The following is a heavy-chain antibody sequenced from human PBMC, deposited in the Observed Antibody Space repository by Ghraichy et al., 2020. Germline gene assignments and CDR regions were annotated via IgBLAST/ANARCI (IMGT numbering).Heavy chain of an antibody. V-gene: IGHV3-30*02. D-gene: IGHD6-13*01. CDR1: GFTFSSYG. CDR3: AKIPHSSSWFRFDY. J-gene: IGHJ4*02. CDR2: IRYDGSNK. Sequence: GSLRLSCAASGFTFSSYGMHWVRQAPGKGLEWVAFIRYDGSNKYYADSVKGRFTISRDNSKNTLYLQMNSLRAEDTAVYYCAKIPHSSSWFRFDYWGQGTLVTVSS.